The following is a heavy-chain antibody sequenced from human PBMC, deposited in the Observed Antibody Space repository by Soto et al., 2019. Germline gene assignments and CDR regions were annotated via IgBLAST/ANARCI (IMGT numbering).Heavy chain of an antibody. D-gene: IGHD6-6*01. J-gene: IGHJ4*02. V-gene: IGHV3-23*01. CDR3: AKRSVVAGREYYFDY. CDR2: ITNGGGST. Sequence: LRLSCAASGFTFSNYAMNWVRQAPGKGLEWVSVITNGGGSTFYADSVKGRFTVSRDNSKNTLFLQMNSLRAEDTALSYCAKRSVVAGREYYFDYWGQGTLVTVSS. CDR1: GFTFSNYA.